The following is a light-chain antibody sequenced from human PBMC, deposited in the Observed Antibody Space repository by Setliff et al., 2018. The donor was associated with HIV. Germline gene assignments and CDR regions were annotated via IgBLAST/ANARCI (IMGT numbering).Light chain of an antibody. Sequence: QSALAQPASVSGSPGQSITISCTGTSSDVGGYDYVPWYVHHPGKAPKLIIYQVTNRPSGVSHRFSGSKSGNTASLTISGLQAEDEADYYCSSYGESPYVFGTGTKATVL. CDR3: SSYGESPYV. V-gene: IGLV2-14*01. CDR2: QVT. CDR1: SSDVGGYDY. J-gene: IGLJ1*01.